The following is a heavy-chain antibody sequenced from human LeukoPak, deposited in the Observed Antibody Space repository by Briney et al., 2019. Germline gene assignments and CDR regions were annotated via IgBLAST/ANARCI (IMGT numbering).Heavy chain of an antibody. J-gene: IGHJ3*02. CDR3: ARGGYCSGGTCYLFNAFDI. CDR2: ISSSVSTV. D-gene: IGHD2-15*01. V-gene: IGHV3-48*03. CDR1: GFIFSSVE. Sequence: GGSLRLSCAASGFIFSSVEMNWVRQAPGKGLEWVSYISSSVSTVYYADSVKGRFTISRDNAKNSLYLQMNSLRVEDTAVYYCARGGYCSGGTCYLFNAFDIWGQGTTVTVSS.